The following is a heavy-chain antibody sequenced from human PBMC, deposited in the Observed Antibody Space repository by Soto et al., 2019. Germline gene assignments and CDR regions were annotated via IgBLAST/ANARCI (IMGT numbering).Heavy chain of an antibody. J-gene: IGHJ4*02. CDR3: VIDVGHCAGGSCYPYYFDF. Sequence: DVHLVESGGGSEQPGGSLRLSCVTSGFNFDDHGMHWVRQAPGKGLEWVSGISWDSGSTGYVDSVKGRFTMSRDNAKNSLYLQMNSLRVEDTAFYYCVIDVGHCAGGSCYPYYFDFWGQGTLVTVSS. CDR2: ISWDSGST. CDR1: GFNFDDHG. D-gene: IGHD2-15*01. V-gene: IGHV3-9*01.